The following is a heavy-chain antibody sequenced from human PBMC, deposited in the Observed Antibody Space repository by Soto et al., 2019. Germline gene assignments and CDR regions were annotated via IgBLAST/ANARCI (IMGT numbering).Heavy chain of an antibody. CDR1: GFTFSSYA. CDR3: AKSPSPNSGWEPD. Sequence: QVQLVESGGGVVQPGRSLRLSCAASGFTFSSYAMHWVRQAPGKGLEWVAVISYDGSNKNYADSVKGRFTISRDNSKNTLYLQMNSLRAEDTAVYYCAKSPSPNSGWEPDWGQGTLVTVSS. J-gene: IGHJ4*02. CDR2: ISYDGSNK. D-gene: IGHD1-26*01. V-gene: IGHV3-30*18.